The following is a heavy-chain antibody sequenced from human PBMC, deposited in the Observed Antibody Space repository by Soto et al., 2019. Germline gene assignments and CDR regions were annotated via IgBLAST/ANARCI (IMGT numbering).Heavy chain of an antibody. CDR2: INQDASAK. V-gene: IGHV3-7*03. D-gene: IGHD2-8*01. Sequence: GGSLRLCCAASRFSFSIYWMSWVRQAPGKGLEWVANINQDASAKYYVDSVKGRFTISRDNAKNSLFLQMSSLRVEDTGLYFCAKDAFSTPSNSWGQGTLVTVSS. CDR3: AKDAFSTPSNS. J-gene: IGHJ5*02. CDR1: RFSFSIYW.